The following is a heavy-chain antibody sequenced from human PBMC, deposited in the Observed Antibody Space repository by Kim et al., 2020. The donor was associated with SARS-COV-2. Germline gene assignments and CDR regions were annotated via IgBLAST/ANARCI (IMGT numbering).Heavy chain of an antibody. CDR1: GFTFSSYA. Sequence: GGSLRLSCAASGFTFSSYAMSWVRQAPGKGLEWVSVIYSGGSSTYYADSVKGRFTISRDNSKNTLYLQMNSLRAEDTAVYYCAKDALEGYFDYWGQGTLVTVSS. V-gene: IGHV3-23*03. J-gene: IGHJ4*02. CDR3: AKDALEGYFDY. CDR2: IYSGGSST.